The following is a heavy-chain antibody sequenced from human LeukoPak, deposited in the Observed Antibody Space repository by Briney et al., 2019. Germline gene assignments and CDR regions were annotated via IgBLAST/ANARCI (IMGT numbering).Heavy chain of an antibody. CDR2: IYSGGST. V-gene: IGHV3-66*01. Sequence: GGSLRLSFAASGFTVSSNYMSWVRQAPGKGLEWVSVIYSGGSTYYADSVKGRFTISRDNSKNTLYLQMNSLRAEDTAVYYCARDRYSSSWYQRGAFDIWGQGTMVTVSS. J-gene: IGHJ3*02. CDR1: GFTVSSNY. D-gene: IGHD6-13*01. CDR3: ARDRYSSSWYQRGAFDI.